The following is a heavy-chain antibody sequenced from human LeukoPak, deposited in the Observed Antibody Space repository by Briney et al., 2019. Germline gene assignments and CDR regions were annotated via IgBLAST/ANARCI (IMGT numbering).Heavy chain of an antibody. D-gene: IGHD6-13*01. V-gene: IGHV3-7*05. CDR3: ARATIAPAGIDY. Sequence: GGSLRLSCAASGFTFNNYYMRWVRQAPGKGLEWVANINQDGSEQYYVDSVRGRYTISRDNAKNSLYLQMNSLRADDTAVYYCARATIAPAGIDYWGQGTLVTVSS. J-gene: IGHJ4*02. CDR1: GFTFNNYY. CDR2: INQDGSEQ.